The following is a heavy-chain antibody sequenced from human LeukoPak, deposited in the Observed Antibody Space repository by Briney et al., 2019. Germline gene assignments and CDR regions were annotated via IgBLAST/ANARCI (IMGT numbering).Heavy chain of an antibody. CDR1: GGSFSGYY. V-gene: IGHV4-34*01. J-gene: IGHJ3*01. CDR2: INHSGST. D-gene: IGHD3-10*01. Sequence: PSETLSLTCAVYGGSFSGYYWSWIRQPPGKGLEWIGEINHSGSTNYNPSLKSRVTISVDTSKNQFFLKLSSVTAADTAVYYWGRGAPFGNPHVWGQGTMVTVSS. CDR3: GRGAPFGNPHV.